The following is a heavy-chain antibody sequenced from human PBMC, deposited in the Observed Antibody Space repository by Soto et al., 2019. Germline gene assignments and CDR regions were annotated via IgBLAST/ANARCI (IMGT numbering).Heavy chain of an antibody. Sequence: SETLSLTCTVSGGSISSSSYYWGWIRQPPGKGLEWIGSIYYSGSTYYNPSLKSRVTISVDTSKNQFSLKLSSVTAADTAVYYCARHDPAAAHFDYWGQGTLVTVSS. CDR2: IYYSGST. CDR1: GGSISSSSYY. CDR3: ARHDPAAAHFDY. D-gene: IGHD6-13*01. J-gene: IGHJ4*02. V-gene: IGHV4-39*01.